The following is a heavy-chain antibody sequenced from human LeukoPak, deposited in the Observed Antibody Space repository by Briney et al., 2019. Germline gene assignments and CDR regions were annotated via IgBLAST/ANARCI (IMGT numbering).Heavy chain of an antibody. CDR2: ISGSGGST. V-gene: IGHV3-23*01. D-gene: IGHD6-13*01. Sequence: ETLSLTCTVSGGSISSASYYWSWVRQAPGKGLEWVSAISGSGGSTYYADSVKGRFTISRDNSKNTLYLQMNSLRAEDTAVYYCAKGGEEYSSSWLFDYWGQGTLVTVSS. CDR3: AKGGEEYSSSWLFDY. CDR1: GGSISSASYY. J-gene: IGHJ4*02.